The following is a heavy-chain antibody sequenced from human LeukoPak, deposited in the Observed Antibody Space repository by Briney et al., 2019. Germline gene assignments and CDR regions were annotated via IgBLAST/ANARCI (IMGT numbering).Heavy chain of an antibody. CDR2: IYYSGST. CDR1: GGSISSHY. Sequence: SETLSLTRTVSGGSISSHYWSWIRQPPRKALEWIGYIYYSGSTNYNTSLKSRVTISVDTSKNQFALKLSSVTAADTAVYCCARVRHSGYDLWGQGILVTVSS. CDR3: ARVRHSGYDL. D-gene: IGHD5-12*01. V-gene: IGHV4-59*11. J-gene: IGHJ4*02.